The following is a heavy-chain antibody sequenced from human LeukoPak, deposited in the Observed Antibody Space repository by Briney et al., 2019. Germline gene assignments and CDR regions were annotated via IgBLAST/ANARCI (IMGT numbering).Heavy chain of an antibody. CDR2: IYPGDSDT. CDR3: ARQDSSGSHPLQH. J-gene: IGHJ1*01. Sequence: GESLKLSCKGSGYSFTSYWIGWVRQMPGKGLEWMGIIYPGDSDTRYSPSFQGQVTISADKSISTAYLQWSSLKASDTAMYCCARQDSSGSHPLQHWGQGTLVTVSS. CDR1: GYSFTSYW. V-gene: IGHV5-51*01. D-gene: IGHD3-22*01.